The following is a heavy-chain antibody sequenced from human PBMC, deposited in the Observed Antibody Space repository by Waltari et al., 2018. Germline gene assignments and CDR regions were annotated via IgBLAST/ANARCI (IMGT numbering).Heavy chain of an antibody. CDR3: ARGQIVGATQDAFDI. CDR2: IYHSGST. V-gene: IGHV4-38-2*01. CDR1: GYSISSGYY. Sequence: VQLQESGPGPVKPSETLSLTCAVSGYSISSGYYWGWIRHPPGKGLEWIGSIYHSGSTYYNPSLKSRVTISVDTSKNQFSLKLSSVTAADTAVYYCARGQIVGATQDAFDIWGQGTMVTVSS. J-gene: IGHJ3*02. D-gene: IGHD1-26*01.